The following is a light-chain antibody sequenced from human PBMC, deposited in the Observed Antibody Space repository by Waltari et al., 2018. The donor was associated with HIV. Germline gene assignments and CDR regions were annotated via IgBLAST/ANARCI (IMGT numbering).Light chain of an antibody. V-gene: IGLV1-47*01. CDR3: ASWDDKLSHWV. CDR2: RNE. Sequence: QSVLTQPPSASRSPGQRVLISCSGTNSNIETNFVSCFKQFPGGAPNPVMYRNEQRPSGVPERFSAAKSGSSASLAITGLQLDDEAEYFCASWDDKLSHWVFGGGTRLAV. CDR1: NSNIETNF. J-gene: IGLJ3*02.